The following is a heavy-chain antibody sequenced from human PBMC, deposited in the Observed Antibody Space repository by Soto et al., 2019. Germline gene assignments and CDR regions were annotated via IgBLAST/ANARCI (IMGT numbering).Heavy chain of an antibody. CDR2: ISSSSDYT. Sequence: PGGSPRLSCAASGFTFSDYYMNWIRQAPGKGLEWVSYISSSSDYTKYADSVKGRFTISRDNAKSSLYLQMNSLRAEDTAVYYCARGGVRGTTSRGQVYNWGQGTLVTVSS. CDR3: ARGGVRGTTSRGQVYN. J-gene: IGHJ4*02. D-gene: IGHD1-7*01. V-gene: IGHV3-11*06. CDR1: GFTFSDYY.